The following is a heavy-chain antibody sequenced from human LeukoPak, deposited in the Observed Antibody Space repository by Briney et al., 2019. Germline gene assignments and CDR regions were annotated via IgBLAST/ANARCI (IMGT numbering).Heavy chain of an antibody. CDR1: GYTFSDYTFTNYG. V-gene: IGHV1-18*01. J-gene: IGHJ6*02. CDR3: ARGRFGDGMDV. CDR2: ISTYKSHT. D-gene: IGHD3-10*01. Sequence: ASVKVSCKASGYTFSDYTFTNYGISWVRQAPGQGLEWMGWISTYKSHTNYAQKFQGRVTMITDTSTNTAYMELSGLRSEDTAVYYCARGRFGDGMDVWGQGTTVTVSS.